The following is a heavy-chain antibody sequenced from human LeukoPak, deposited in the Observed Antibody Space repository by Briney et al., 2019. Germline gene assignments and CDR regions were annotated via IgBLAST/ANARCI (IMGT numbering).Heavy chain of an antibody. V-gene: IGHV3-30*04. CDR2: ISYDGSYK. J-gene: IGHJ4*02. CDR1: RFTFSRYA. Sequence: GGSLRLSCAASRFTFSRYAMHWVRQAPGKGLEWVAVISYDGSYKYHADSVKGRFTISRDNSNNTLSVQMNSLRAEDTAVYYCVRDLGYCTGGSCYPEEFDYWGQGTLVTVSS. CDR3: VRDLGYCTGGSCYPEEFDY. D-gene: IGHD2-15*01.